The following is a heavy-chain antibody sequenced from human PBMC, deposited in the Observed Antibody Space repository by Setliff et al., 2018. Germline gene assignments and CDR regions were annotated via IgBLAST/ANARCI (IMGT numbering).Heavy chain of an antibody. CDR1: GFTFSIYE. V-gene: IGHV3-73*01. Sequence: GGSLRLSCAASGFTFSIYEMNWVRQAPGKGLEWVGRIRSKADSYSTAYAASVKGRFTISRDDSKNTAFLQVNSLKTEDTAVYYCATDRGWLDMFDYWGQGTQVTVSS. CDR2: IRSKADSYST. CDR3: ATDRGWLDMFDY. J-gene: IGHJ4*02. D-gene: IGHD6-19*01.